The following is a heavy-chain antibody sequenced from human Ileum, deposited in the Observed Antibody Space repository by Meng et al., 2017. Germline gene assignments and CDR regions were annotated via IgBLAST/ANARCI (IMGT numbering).Heavy chain of an antibody. V-gene: IGHV4-30-4*01. CDR2: IYYSGST. D-gene: IGHD3-3*01. J-gene: IGHJ5*02. CDR3: ARENTIFGVVWGSWFDP. Sequence: QVQLQESGPGLVKPSQTLSLTCTVFGGSISSGDYYWSWIRQPPGKGLEWIGYIYYSGSTYYNPSLKSRVTISVDTSKNQFSLKLSSVTAADTAVYYCARENTIFGVVWGSWFDPWGQGTLVTVSS. CDR1: GGSISSGDYY.